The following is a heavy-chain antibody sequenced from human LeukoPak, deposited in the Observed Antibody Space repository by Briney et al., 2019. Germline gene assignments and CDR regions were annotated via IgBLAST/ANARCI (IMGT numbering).Heavy chain of an antibody. CDR2: ISWNSGSI. CDR3: AKDKEWLDSGAFDY. D-gene: IGHD3-3*01. J-gene: IGHJ4*02. CDR1: GFTFDDYA. Sequence: GGSLRLSCAASGFTFDDYAMHWVRQAPGKGLEWVSGISWNSGSIGYADSVKGRFTISRDNAKNSLYLQMNSLRAEDMALYYCAKDKEWLDSGAFDYWGQGTLVTVSS. V-gene: IGHV3-9*03.